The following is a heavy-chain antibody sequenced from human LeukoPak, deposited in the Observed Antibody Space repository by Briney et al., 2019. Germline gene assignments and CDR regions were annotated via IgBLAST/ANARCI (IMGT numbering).Heavy chain of an antibody. CDR3: ARSYDYVWGSYGSNWFDP. D-gene: IGHD3-16*02. Sequence: SQTLSLTCTVSGGSISSGDYYWSWIRQPPGKGLEWIGYIYYSGSTYYNPSLKSRVTISVDTSKNQFSLKLSSVTAADTAVYYCARSYDYVWGSYGSNWFDPWGQGTLVTVSS. CDR1: GGSISSGDYY. CDR2: IYYSGST. J-gene: IGHJ5*02. V-gene: IGHV4-30-4*01.